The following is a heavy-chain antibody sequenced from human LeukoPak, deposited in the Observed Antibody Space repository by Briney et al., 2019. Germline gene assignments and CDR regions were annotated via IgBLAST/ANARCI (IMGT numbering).Heavy chain of an antibody. J-gene: IGHJ4*02. D-gene: IGHD2-8*02. Sequence: GGSLRLSCAASGFAFASYGMPWVRHAPGKGLEWVALIRYDGTNKYYTDSVKGRFTISKDNSKNTLYLQMNSLRAEDTAVYYCTRNQGYCTGGGCYMDYWGQGTLVTVSS. CDR1: GFAFASYG. V-gene: IGHV3-30*02. CDR2: IRYDGTNK. CDR3: TRNQGYCTGGGCYMDY.